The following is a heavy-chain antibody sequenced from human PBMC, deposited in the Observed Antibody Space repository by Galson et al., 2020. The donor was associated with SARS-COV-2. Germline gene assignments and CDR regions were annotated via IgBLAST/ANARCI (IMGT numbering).Heavy chain of an antibody. CDR1: GFTVSSNY. Sequence: GGSLRLSCAASGFTVSSNYMSWVRQAPGKGLEWVSVIYSGGRTYYADSVKGRFTISRDNSKNTLYLQMNSLRAEDTAVYYCARDYCSGGSCYVDYWGQGTLVTVSA. CDR2: IYSGGRT. J-gene: IGHJ4*02. D-gene: IGHD2-15*01. V-gene: IGHV3-66*01. CDR3: ARDYCSGGSCYVDY.